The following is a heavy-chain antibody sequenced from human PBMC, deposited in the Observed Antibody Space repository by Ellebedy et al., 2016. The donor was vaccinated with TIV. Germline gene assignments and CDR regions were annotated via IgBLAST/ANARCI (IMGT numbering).Heavy chain of an antibody. CDR1: GYTFTSYT. CDR2: INAGNGNT. V-gene: IGHV1-3*01. Sequence: AASVKVSCKASGYTFTSYTIHWVRQAPGQRLEWMTWINAGNGNTKYSQNFQGRVTVTRDTSATTAYMELGSLRSEDTAVYYCARAGGRSWFDPWGQGTLVTVSS. CDR3: ARAGGRSWFDP. D-gene: IGHD1-1*01. J-gene: IGHJ5*02.